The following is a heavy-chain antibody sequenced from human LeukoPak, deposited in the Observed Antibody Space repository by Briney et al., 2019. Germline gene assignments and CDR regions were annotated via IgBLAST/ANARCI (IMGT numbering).Heavy chain of an antibody. CDR1: GFSFRGYA. CDR2: ISYDEKNK. D-gene: IGHD3-10*01. CDR3: ATTFRGVIITRLDY. Sequence: GRSLRLSCAASGFSFRGYAMHGVRRTPGKGLEWVAVISYDEKNKFYVESVKGRFTTSKDNSKNTLFLEINSLRPEDTAFYYCATTFRGVIITRLDYWGQGTLVTVSS. J-gene: IGHJ4*02. V-gene: IGHV3-30*04.